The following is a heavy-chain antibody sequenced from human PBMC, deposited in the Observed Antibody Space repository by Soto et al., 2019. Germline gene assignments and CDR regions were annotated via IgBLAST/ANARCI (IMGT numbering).Heavy chain of an antibody. D-gene: IGHD1-26*01. V-gene: IGHV4-4*07. J-gene: IGHJ5*02. CDR2: IYATGDT. CDR3: VRDGTKNLRDRFEP. CDR1: GASLSRYY. Sequence: KTSETLSLTCNVSGASLSRYYWSWIRQPPGKGLEWIGRIYATGDTDYNPSLKSRISMSVDMSKKQFSLTLRSVTAADTAIYYCVRDGTKNLRDRFEPWGRGILVPSPQ.